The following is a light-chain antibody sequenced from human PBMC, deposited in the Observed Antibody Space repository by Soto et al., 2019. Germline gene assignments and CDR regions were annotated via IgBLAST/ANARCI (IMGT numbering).Light chain of an antibody. CDR3: QQRSNWLWT. V-gene: IGKV3-11*01. Sequence: EIVLTQSPAALSLSPGERATLSCRASQSISSYLAWYQQKPGQAPRLLIYDASSRATGIPARFSGSGSGTDFTLTINSLEPEDFAVYDCQQRSNWLWTFGQGTKVEIK. CDR1: QSISSY. CDR2: DAS. J-gene: IGKJ1*01.